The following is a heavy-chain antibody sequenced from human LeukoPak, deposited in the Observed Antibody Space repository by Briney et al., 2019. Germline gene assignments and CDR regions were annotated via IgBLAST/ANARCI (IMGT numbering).Heavy chain of an antibody. CDR1: GGSISSSSAY. Sequence: PSETLSLTCTVSGGSISSSSAYWGWIRQPPGKGLEWIGSIYYSKNTYYNPSLKSRVTISADTSKDQFSLTLGSVSATDTAVYYCVSPRGFSYGYFDYWGQGTLVTVSS. CDR2: IYYSKNT. CDR3: VSPRGFSYGYFDY. J-gene: IGHJ4*02. V-gene: IGHV4-39*01. D-gene: IGHD5-18*01.